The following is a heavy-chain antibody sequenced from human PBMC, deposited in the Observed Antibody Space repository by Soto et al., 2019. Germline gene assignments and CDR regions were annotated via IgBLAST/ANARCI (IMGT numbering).Heavy chain of an antibody. J-gene: IGHJ6*03. CDR2: IYSGGST. CDR3: ARELGGSWRGYMDV. CDR1: GFTVSSNY. V-gene: IGHV3-66*01. D-gene: IGHD2-15*01. Sequence: GGSLRLSCAASGFTVSSNYMSWVRQAPGKGLEWVSVIYSGGSTYYADSVKGRFTISRDNSKNTLYLQMNSLRAEDTAVYYCARELGGSWRGYMDVWGKGTTVTVSS.